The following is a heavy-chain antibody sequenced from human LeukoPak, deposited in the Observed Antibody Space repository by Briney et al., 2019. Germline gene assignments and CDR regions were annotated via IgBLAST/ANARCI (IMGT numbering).Heavy chain of an antibody. CDR1: GFTFSNYW. Sequence: GGSLRLSCAASGFTFSNYWMHWVRQAPGKGLVWVSRINTDGSSTDYADSVKGRFTISRDNAKNSLYLQMNSLRAEDTAVYYCASLYGSGVQAYWGQGTLVTVSS. D-gene: IGHD3-10*01. J-gene: IGHJ4*02. CDR3: ASLYGSGVQAY. CDR2: INTDGSST. V-gene: IGHV3-74*01.